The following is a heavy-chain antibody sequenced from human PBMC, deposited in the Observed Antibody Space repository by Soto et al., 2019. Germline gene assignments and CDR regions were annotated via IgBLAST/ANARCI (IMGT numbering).Heavy chain of an antibody. CDR1: AFTFSSYA. Sequence: PGGSLRLSCVASAFTFSSYAMTWVRQAPGKGLEWVSTIGPAGSATYYADSVKGRFTISRDNSKNTLYLQMNSLRAEDTAVYYCVKGSSSPDYWGQGTLVTAPQ. V-gene: IGHV3-23*01. J-gene: IGHJ4*02. CDR3: VKGSSSPDY. CDR2: IGPAGSAT.